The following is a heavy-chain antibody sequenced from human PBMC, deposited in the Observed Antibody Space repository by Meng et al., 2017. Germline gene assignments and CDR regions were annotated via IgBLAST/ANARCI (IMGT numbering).Heavy chain of an antibody. CDR2: ISYDGSNK. J-gene: IGHJ3*02. CDR1: GFTFSSYA. D-gene: IGHD3-22*01. CDR3: ASPRGPETDYYDTGFDI. V-gene: IGHV3-30*04. Sequence: GGSLRLSCAASGFTFSSYAMHWVRQAPGKGLEWVAVISYDGSNKYYADSVKGRFTISRDNSKNTLYLQMNSLRAEDTAVYYCASPRGPETDYYDTGFDIWGQGTRVTVSS.